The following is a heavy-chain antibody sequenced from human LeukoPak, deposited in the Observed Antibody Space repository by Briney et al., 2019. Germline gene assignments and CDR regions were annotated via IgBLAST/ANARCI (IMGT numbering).Heavy chain of an antibody. J-gene: IGHJ3*02. V-gene: IGHV3-48*04. Sequence: PGGSLRLSCAASGFTFSSYSMNWVRQAPGEGLEWVSYISSLSGTIYYADSVKGRFTISRDNAKNSLYLQMNSLRAEDTAVYYCARVGFNHDAFDIWGQGTMVTVSS. CDR1: GFTFSSYS. CDR2: ISSLSGTI. CDR3: ARVGFNHDAFDI. D-gene: IGHD1-14*01.